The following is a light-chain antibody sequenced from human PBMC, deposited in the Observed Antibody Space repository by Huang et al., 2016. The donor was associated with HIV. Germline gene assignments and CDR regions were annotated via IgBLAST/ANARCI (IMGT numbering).Light chain of an antibody. V-gene: IGKV3-20*01. CDR3: QQYGSSPLT. CDR2: GAS. Sequence: EIVLTQSPGTLSFSPGERATLSCGASQSVDYNYLAWYQQRPGQAPRLLIYGASIRATGIPDRFSGSGSGTDFTLTISRLDPEEFAVYYCQQYGSSPLTFGGGTKVEIK. CDR1: QSVDYNY. J-gene: IGKJ4*01.